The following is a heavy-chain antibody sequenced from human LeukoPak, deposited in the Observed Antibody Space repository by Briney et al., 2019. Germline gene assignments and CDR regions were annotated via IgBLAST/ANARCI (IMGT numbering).Heavy chain of an antibody. Sequence: PGGSLRLSYAASGLVFSRSGMHWIRQAPGKGLEWVAFLQYDENEIYYAESVKGRFTIFRDNSKNTLYLQMSSLRSDDTAVYYCVSEERAVKDSWGQGTLVSVSS. J-gene: IGHJ4*02. CDR1: GLVFSRSG. D-gene: IGHD3-10*01. CDR2: LQYDENEI. CDR3: VSEERAVKDS. V-gene: IGHV3-30*02.